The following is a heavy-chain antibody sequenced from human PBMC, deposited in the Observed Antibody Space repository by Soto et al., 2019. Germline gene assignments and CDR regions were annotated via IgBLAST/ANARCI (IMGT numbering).Heavy chain of an antibody. CDR2: IYYSGST. D-gene: IGHD2-21*02. Sequence: SETLSLTCTVSGGSISSGGYYWSWIRQHPGKGLEWIGYIYYSGSTYYNPSLKSRVTISVDTSKNQFSLKLSSVTAADTAVYYCARVRLMTAFDYWGQGTLVTVSS. V-gene: IGHV4-31*03. CDR3: ARVRLMTAFDY. CDR1: GGSISSGGYY. J-gene: IGHJ4*02.